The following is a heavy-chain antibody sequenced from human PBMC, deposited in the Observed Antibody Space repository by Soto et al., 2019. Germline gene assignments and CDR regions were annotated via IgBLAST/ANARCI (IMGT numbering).Heavy chain of an antibody. CDR2: IYYSGST. J-gene: IGHJ4*01. V-gene: IGHV4-31*03. CDR3: ARYSPDFDWLYQFDY. CDR1: AGSLSTGGYF. D-gene: IGHD3-9*01. Sequence: SETRSLTCTVSAGSLSTGGYFWGWLLHHPGKGLEWIGYIYYSGSTYYTPSLKSRVTISVDTSKNQFSLKLSSVTAADTAVYYFARYSPDFDWLYQFDYWGQGTLVTVSS.